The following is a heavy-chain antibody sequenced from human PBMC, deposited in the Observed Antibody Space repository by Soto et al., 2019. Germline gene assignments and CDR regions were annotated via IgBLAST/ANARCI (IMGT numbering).Heavy chain of an antibody. CDR3: AKFFVETGSNSGWPWSFHY. Sequence: EVQLLESGGGLVQPGRSLRLSCAASGFTISNYAMSRVRQAPGQGLDWVSAISGSGGTTYYADSVKGRFTISRDNSKNTLFLHMNSLRAEDAAVYYCAKFFVETGSNSGWPWSFHYWGQGTLVTVSS. J-gene: IGHJ4*02. D-gene: IGHD6-25*01. V-gene: IGHV3-23*01. CDR2: ISGSGGTT. CDR1: GFTISNYA.